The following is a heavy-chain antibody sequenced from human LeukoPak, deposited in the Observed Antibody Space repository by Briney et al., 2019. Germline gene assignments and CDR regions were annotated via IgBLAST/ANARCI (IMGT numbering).Heavy chain of an antibody. J-gene: IGHJ3*02. CDR3: ARGRGYSYGLTVEDDAFDI. V-gene: IGHV4-39*07. CDR2: IYYSGST. Sequence: SETLSLTCTVSGGSISSSSYYWGWIRQPPGKGLEWIGSIYYSGSTYYNPSLKSRVTISVDTSKNQFSLKLSSVTAADTAVYYCARGRGYSYGLTVEDDAFDIWGQGTMVTVSS. CDR1: GGSISSSSYY. D-gene: IGHD5-18*01.